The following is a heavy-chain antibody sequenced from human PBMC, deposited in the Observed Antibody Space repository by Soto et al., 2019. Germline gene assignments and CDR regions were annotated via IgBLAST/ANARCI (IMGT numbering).Heavy chain of an antibody. CDR2: INAGNGNT. CDR1: GYTFTSYA. V-gene: IGHV1-3*01. CDR3: ARYRAKDSGLGPS. Sequence: AAVKVSCKASGYTFTSYAMHWVRQAPGQRLEWMGWINAGNGNTKYSQKFQGRVTITRDTSASTAYMELSSLRSEDTAVYYCARYRAKDSGLGPSWGQGTQVTVSS. J-gene: IGHJ4*02. D-gene: IGHD3-16*02.